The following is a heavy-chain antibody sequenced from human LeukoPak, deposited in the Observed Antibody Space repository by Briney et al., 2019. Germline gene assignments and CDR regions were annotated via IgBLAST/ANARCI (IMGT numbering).Heavy chain of an antibody. Sequence: ASVEVSCKASGYTFTGYYMHWVRQAPGQGLEWMGWINPNSGGTNYAQKFQGRVTMTRDTSISTAYMELSRLRSDDTAVYYCARDRDYSNYYYYYMDIWGKGTTVTVSS. CDR3: ARDRDYSNYYYYYMDI. V-gene: IGHV1-2*02. J-gene: IGHJ6*03. CDR2: INPNSGGT. CDR1: GYTFTGYY. D-gene: IGHD4-11*01.